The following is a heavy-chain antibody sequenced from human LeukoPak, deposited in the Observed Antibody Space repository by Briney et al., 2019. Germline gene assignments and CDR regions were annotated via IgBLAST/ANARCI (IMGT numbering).Heavy chain of an antibody. V-gene: IGHV3-30*18. J-gene: IGHJ4*02. D-gene: IGHD3-22*01. Sequence: GRSLRLSCAASGFTFSSYGMHWVCQAPGKGLEWVAVISYDGSNKKYADSVKGRFTISRDNSKNTLHLQMNSLRAEDTAVYYCAKRLGNYDSSEGYFDYWGQGTLVTVSS. CDR3: AKRLGNYDSSEGYFDY. CDR1: GFTFSSYG. CDR2: ISYDGSNK.